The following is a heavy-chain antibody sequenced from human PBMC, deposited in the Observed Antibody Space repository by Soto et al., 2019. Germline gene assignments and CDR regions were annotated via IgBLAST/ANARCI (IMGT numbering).Heavy chain of an antibody. V-gene: IGHV1-3*01. CDR1: GYTFTSYA. Sequence: ASVKVSCKASGYTFTSYAMHWVRQAPGQRLEWMGWINAGNGNTKYSQKFQGRVTITRDTSASTAYTELSSLRSEDTAVYYCARGRHDYGDIYFDYWGQGTLVTVSS. D-gene: IGHD4-17*01. CDR2: INAGNGNT. CDR3: ARGRHDYGDIYFDY. J-gene: IGHJ4*02.